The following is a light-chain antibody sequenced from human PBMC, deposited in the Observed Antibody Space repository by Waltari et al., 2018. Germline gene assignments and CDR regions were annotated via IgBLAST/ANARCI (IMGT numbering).Light chain of an antibody. Sequence: EIVMKQSPATLSVSPGERATLSCRASQSVSSTLTWYQQKPGQAPRLLIYGASTRATGIPARFSGSGSGTEFTLTISSLQSEDFAVYYCQQYNNWPPLTFGGGTKVEIK. CDR2: GAS. V-gene: IGKV3-15*01. J-gene: IGKJ4*01. CDR3: QQYNNWPPLT. CDR1: QSVSST.